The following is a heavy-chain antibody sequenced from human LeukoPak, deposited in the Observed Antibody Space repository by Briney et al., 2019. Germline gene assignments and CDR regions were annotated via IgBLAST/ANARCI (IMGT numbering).Heavy chain of an antibody. J-gene: IGHJ4*02. CDR1: GCTVTSYY. D-gene: IGHD1-14*01. CDR2: IHNSGRT. CDR3: ARHGTISSESYFDY. Sequence: AGTLTLTCRASGCTVTSYYWSWIRQSPGKGLEWIGYIHNSGRTNYNPSLKSRVTGFVDTSKNQVSLRLSSVTAADTAVYYCARHGTISSESYFDYWGQGALVTVSS. V-gene: IGHV4-59*08.